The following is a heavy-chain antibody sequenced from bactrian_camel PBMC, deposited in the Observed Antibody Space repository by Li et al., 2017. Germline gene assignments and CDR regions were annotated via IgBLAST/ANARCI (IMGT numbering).Heavy chain of an antibody. D-gene: IGHD1*01. CDR2: IVSDGST. V-gene: IGHV3S67*01. Sequence: VQLVESGGGSVQAGGSLRLSCGASGITVSNCCMGWFRQAPGKEREGVATIVSDGSTNYADSVKGRFTISKDNAKNTLYLQMNSLKPEDTAMYYCAANPRCGGREHMYLIEPPNEVDFGYWGQGTQVTVS. CDR1: GITVSNCC. J-gene: IGHJ6*01. CDR3: AANPRCGGREHMYLIEPPNEVDFGY.